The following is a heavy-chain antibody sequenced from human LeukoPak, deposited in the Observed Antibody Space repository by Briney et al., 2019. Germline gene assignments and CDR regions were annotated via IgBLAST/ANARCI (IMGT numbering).Heavy chain of an antibody. D-gene: IGHD6-13*01. Sequence: ASVKVSCKASGYTFTSYDINWVRQATGQGLEWMGIINPSGGSTSYAQKFQGRVTMSRDMSTSTVYMELSSLRSEDTAVYYCARDRRYSSSWLTPDRPEYFQHWGQGTLVTVSS. CDR1: GYTFTSYD. CDR3: ARDRRYSSSWLTPDRPEYFQH. J-gene: IGHJ1*01. CDR2: INPSGGST. V-gene: IGHV1-46*01.